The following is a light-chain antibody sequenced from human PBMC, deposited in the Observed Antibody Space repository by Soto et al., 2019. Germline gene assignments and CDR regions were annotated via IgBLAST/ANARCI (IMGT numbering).Light chain of an antibody. Sequence: QSVLTQPASVSGSPGQSITISCTGTSSDVGGYNYVSWYQQHPGKAPKLMIYDVSNRPSGVSNRFSGSKSGNTASLTISGLQAEDEADYYCRSYTSSSSFFGTGTKVTVL. J-gene: IGLJ1*01. CDR2: DVS. V-gene: IGLV2-14*01. CDR3: RSYTSSSSF. CDR1: SSDVGGYNY.